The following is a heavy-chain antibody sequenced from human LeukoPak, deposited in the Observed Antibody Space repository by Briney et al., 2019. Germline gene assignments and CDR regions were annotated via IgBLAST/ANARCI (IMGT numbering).Heavy chain of an antibody. CDR2: IHYSGTPT. D-gene: IGHD4-17*01. CDR3: ARDRYGDMVRDSFDI. V-gene: IGHV4-39*07. Sequence: PSETLSLTCAVSGASISSGRYYWGWFRQPPGKGLGWIGTIHYSGTPTFYNPSLESRVTILADTSKNQFSLKLSSVTAADTAVYYCARDRYGDMVRDSFDIWGQGTMVTVS. CDR1: GASISSGRYY. J-gene: IGHJ3*02.